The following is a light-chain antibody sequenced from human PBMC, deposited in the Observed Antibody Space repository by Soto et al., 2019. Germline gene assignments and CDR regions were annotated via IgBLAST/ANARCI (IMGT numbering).Light chain of an antibody. CDR1: QSVSSY. V-gene: IGKV3-11*01. CDR3: QQRSNWPWT. Sequence: DIVLPQSPATLSLSPGERATLSCRASQSVSSYLAWYQQKPGQAPRLLIYDASNRATGIPDRFSGSGSGTDFTLTISSLEPEDFAVYYCQQRSNWPWTFGQGTKVEIK. CDR2: DAS. J-gene: IGKJ1*01.